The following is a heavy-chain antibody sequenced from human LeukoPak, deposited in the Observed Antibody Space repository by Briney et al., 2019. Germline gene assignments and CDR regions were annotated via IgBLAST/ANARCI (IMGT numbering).Heavy chain of an antibody. CDR2: ISYDGSNK. CDR1: GFTFSSYA. CDR3: AGTLPHYFDY. Sequence: GRSLRLSCAASGFTFSSYAMHWVRQAPGKGLEWVAVISYDGSNKYYADSLKGRFTISRDNAKNSLYLQMNSLRAEDTAVYYCAGTLPHYFDYWGQGTLVTVSS. V-gene: IGHV3-30-3*01. J-gene: IGHJ4*02.